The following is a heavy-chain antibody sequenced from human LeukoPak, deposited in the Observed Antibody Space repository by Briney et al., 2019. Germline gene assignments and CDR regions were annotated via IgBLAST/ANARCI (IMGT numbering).Heavy chain of an antibody. J-gene: IGHJ4*02. CDR1: GYTFTSYG. D-gene: IGHD3-22*01. Sequence: ASVKVSCKASGYTFTSYGISWVRQAPGQGLEWMGWISAYNGNTNYAQKLQGRVTMTTDTSTSTAYMELRSLRSDDTAVYYCARDQDDYYDSSGYYWYFDYWGQGTLVTVSS. CDR2: ISAYNGNT. CDR3: ARDQDDYYDSSGYYWYFDY. V-gene: IGHV1-18*01.